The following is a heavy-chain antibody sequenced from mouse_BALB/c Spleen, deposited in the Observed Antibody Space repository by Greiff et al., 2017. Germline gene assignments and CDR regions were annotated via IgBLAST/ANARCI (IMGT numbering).Heavy chain of an antibody. CDR3: ARGEVRGAMDD. CDR2: INPSNGRT. V-gene: IGHV1S81*02. CDR1: GYTFTSYW. J-gene: IGHJ4*01. Sequence: QVQLQQPGAELVKPGASVKLSCKASGYTFTSYWMHWVKQRPGQGLEWIGEINPSNGRTNYNEKFKSKATLTVDKSSSTAYMQLSSLTSEDSAVYYCARGEVRGAMDDWGQGTSVTVSS. D-gene: IGHD2-14*01.